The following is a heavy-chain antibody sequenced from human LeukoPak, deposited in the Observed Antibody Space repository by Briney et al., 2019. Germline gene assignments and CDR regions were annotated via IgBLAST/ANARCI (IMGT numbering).Heavy chain of an antibody. J-gene: IGHJ4*02. D-gene: IGHD6-19*01. CDR3: ARLQWLSTPFFDY. CDR1: GASISSGSYY. Sequence: PSETLSLTCTVSGASISSGSYYWSWNRQPAGKGLEWIGRVYTSGSTNYNPSLKSRVNISLDTPKNQFSLKLISVTAADTAVYFCARLQWLSTPFFDYWGQGTLVTVSS. CDR2: VYTSGST. V-gene: IGHV4-61*02.